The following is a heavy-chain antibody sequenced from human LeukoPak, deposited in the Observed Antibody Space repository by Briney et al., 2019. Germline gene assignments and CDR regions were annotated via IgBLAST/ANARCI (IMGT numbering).Heavy chain of an antibody. CDR3: ASGPNGPAEIDWFDP. CDR2: IIPILGIA. J-gene: IGHJ5*02. Sequence: ASVKVSCKASGGTFSSYAISWVRQAPGQGLGWMGRIIPILGIANYAQKFQGRVTITADKSTSTAYMELSSLRSEDTAVYYCASGPNGPAEIDWFDPWGQGTLVTVSS. V-gene: IGHV1-69*04. CDR1: GGTFSSYA. D-gene: IGHD2-2*01.